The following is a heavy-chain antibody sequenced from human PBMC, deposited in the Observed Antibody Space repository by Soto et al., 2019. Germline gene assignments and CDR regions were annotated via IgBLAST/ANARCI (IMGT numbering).Heavy chain of an antibody. Sequence: TSETLSLTCAVYGGSFSGYYWSWIRQPPGKGLEWIGEINHSGSTNYNPSLKSRVTISVDTSKNQFSLKLSSVTAADTAVYYCSRGRAISLWRWFDPWGQGTLVTVSS. D-gene: IGHD1-26*01. CDR1: GGSFSGYY. CDR2: INHSGST. CDR3: SRGRAISLWRWFDP. V-gene: IGHV4-34*01. J-gene: IGHJ5*02.